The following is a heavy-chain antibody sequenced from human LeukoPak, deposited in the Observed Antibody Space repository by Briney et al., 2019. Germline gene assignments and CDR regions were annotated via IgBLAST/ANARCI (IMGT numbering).Heavy chain of an antibody. CDR2: ISYDGSNK. J-gene: IGHJ6*02. CDR3: ANDDCSSTSCYTHYYYYGMDV. Sequence: GGSLRLSRAASGFTFSSYGMHWVRQAPGKGLEWVAVISYDGSNKYYADSVKGRFTISRDNFKNTLYLQMNSLRAEDTAVYYCANDDCSSTSCYTHYYYYGMDVWGQGTTVTVSS. D-gene: IGHD2-2*02. CDR1: GFTFSSYG. V-gene: IGHV3-30*18.